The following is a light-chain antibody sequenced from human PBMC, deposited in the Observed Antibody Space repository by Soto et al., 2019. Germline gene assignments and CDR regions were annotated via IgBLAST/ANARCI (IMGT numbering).Light chain of an antibody. CDR1: SNDVAGYNF. J-gene: IGLJ1*01. CDR3: CSYAGSHYV. CDR2: DVS. Sequence: QSALIQPRSVYGSPGQSVTISCTGTSNDVAGYNFVSWYQQHPGKAPKLMIYDVSKRPSGVPDRFSGSKAGNTASLTISGLQAEDENDHYCCSYAGSHYVVGTGTELTVL. V-gene: IGLV2-11*01.